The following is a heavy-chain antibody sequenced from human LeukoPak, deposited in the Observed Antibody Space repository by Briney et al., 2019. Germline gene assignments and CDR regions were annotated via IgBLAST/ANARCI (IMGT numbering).Heavy chain of an antibody. CDR3: AKAPGGSYSYYFDY. D-gene: IGHD1-26*01. CDR2: ISGSGGST. CDR1: GFTFSSYA. Sequence: GGSLRLSCAASGFTFSSYAMSWVRQAPGKGLEWVSAISGSGGSTYYADSVKGRFTIPRDNSKNTLYLQMNSLRAEDTAVYYCAKAPGGSYSYYFDYWGQGTLVTVSS. V-gene: IGHV3-23*01. J-gene: IGHJ4*02.